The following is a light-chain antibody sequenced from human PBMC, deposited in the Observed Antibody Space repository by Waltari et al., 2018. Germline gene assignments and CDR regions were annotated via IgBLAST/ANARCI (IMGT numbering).Light chain of an antibody. CDR2: GAS. Sequence: DIVLTQSPGTLSLSPGESATLSCRASQTVIAGFLAWYQQRPGLPPRLLSYGASRRANGIPYRFSGGGSGTDFTLTITSVEPEDFAVYHCQQYGSSPFTFGGGTRVEIK. J-gene: IGKJ4*01. CDR1: QTVIAGF. CDR3: QQYGSSPFT. V-gene: IGKV3-20*01.